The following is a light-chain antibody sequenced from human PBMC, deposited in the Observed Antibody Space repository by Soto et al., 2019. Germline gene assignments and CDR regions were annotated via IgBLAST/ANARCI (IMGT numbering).Light chain of an antibody. CDR1: QSVSSF. Sequence: EVVLTQSPDTLSLSPGERATLSCRASQSVSSFLAWYQQKPGQAPRLLIYDASNRATGIPARFSGSGSGTDFTLTISRLEPEDFAVYYCQRYGGFGQGTKVDIK. V-gene: IGKV3-11*01. J-gene: IGKJ1*01. CDR2: DAS. CDR3: QRYGG.